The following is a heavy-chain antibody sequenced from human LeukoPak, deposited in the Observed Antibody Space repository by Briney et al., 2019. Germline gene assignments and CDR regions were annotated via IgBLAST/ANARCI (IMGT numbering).Heavy chain of an antibody. D-gene: IGHD3-9*01. V-gene: IGHV3-30*04. CDR1: GFTFSSYA. CDR2: ISYDGSNK. CDR3: ARGSDVTLRYFDWLLEPGPHYYGMDV. J-gene: IGHJ6*02. Sequence: GGSLRLSCAASGFTFSSYAMHWVRQAPGKGLEWVAVISYDGSNKYYADSVKGRFTISRDNSKNTLYLQMNSLRAEDTAVYYCARGSDVTLRYFDWLLEPGPHYYGMDVWGQGTTVTVSS.